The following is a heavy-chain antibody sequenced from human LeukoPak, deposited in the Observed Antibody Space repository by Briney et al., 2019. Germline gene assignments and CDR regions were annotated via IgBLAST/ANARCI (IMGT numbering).Heavy chain of an antibody. CDR2: IYWDDDQ. CDR1: GFSLSTSGLA. V-gene: IGHV2-5*02. Sequence: ESGTTLVKPTQTLTLTCTFSGFSLSTSGLAVGWFRQSPGKALEWLSLIYWDDDQRYSPSLKSRLTITKDTSKNQVVLTMTNMAPVDTATYYCAHRRTRYGYDSWGQGTLVTVSS. J-gene: IGHJ4*02. D-gene: IGHD5-18*01. CDR3: AHRRTRYGYDS.